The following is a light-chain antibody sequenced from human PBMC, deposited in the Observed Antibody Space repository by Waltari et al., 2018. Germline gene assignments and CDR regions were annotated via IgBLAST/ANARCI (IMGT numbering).Light chain of an antibody. CDR3: ATWDSSLSAGV. J-gene: IGLJ2*01. Sequence: QSVLAQPPSVSAAPGQRVTISCSGSSSNIGSDYVSWYQQFPGTAPKLLIQENTERPSGIPDRFSGAKSGTSATLDITGLQTGDEAVYYCATWDSSLSAGVFGGGTKLTVL. CDR1: SSNIGSDY. CDR2: ENT. V-gene: IGLV1-51*02.